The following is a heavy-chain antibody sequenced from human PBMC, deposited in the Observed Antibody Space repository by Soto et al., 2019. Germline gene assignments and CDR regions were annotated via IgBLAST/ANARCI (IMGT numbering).Heavy chain of an antibody. CDR1: GGSFSAYY. CDR2: INHSGST. J-gene: IGHJ4*02. CDR3: ARGQSSLLLDC. Sequence: QVQLQQWGAGLLKPSETLSLTCAVYGGSFSAYYWSWIRQPPGPGLEWIGEINHSGSTNYNPSLKSRVTISVDTSKNQFSLKLSSVTAADTAVYYCARGQSSLLLDCWGQGILVTVSS. D-gene: IGHD2-8*02. V-gene: IGHV4-34*01.